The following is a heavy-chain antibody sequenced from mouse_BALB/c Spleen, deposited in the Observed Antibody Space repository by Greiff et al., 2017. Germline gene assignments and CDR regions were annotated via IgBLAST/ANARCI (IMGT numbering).Heavy chain of an antibody. J-gene: IGHJ1*01. D-gene: IGHD3-1*01. CDR1: GFTFSSYG. Sequence: EVQGVESGGGLVQPGGSLKLSCAASGFTFSSYGMSWVRQTPDKRLELVATINSNGGSTYYPDSVKGRFTISRDNAKNTLYLQMSSLKSEDTAMYYCARDRGFDVWGAGTTVTVSS. CDR3: ARDRGFDV. V-gene: IGHV5-6-3*01. CDR2: INSNGGST.